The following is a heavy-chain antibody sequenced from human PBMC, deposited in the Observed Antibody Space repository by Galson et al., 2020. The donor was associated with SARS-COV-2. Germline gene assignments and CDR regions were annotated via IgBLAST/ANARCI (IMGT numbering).Heavy chain of an antibody. V-gene: IGHV1-24*01. CDR3: ATGPPYCSGGSWYWFDP. J-gene: IGHJ5*02. CDR2: FDPEDGAT. CDR1: GYTLTELS. D-gene: IGHD2-15*01. Sequence: GASLKISCKVSGYTLTELSMHWVRQAPGKGLVWMGGFDPEDGATIYAQKFQGRVTMTEDTSTDTAYMELSSLRSEDTAVYYCATGPPYCSGGSWYWFDPWGQGALVTVSS.